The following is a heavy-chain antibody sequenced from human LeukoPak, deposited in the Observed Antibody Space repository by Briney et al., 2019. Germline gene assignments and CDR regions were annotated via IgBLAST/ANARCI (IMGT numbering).Heavy chain of an antibody. V-gene: IGHV3-48*04. CDR3: ARDRTNYGSGSYYNPSYYFDY. Sequence: GGSLRLSCAASGFTFSSYSMNWVRQAPGKGLEWVSYISSSSSTIYYADSVRGRFTISRDNAKNSLYLQMNSLRAEDTAVYYCARDRTNYGSGSYYNPSYYFDYWGQGTLVTVSS. CDR2: ISSSSSTI. J-gene: IGHJ4*02. CDR1: GFTFSSYS. D-gene: IGHD3-10*01.